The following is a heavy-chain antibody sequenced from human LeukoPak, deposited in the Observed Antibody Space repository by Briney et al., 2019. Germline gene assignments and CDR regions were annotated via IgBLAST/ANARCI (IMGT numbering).Heavy chain of an antibody. CDR3: ARGTYSSGWYLDWFDP. V-gene: IGHV1-69*13. Sequence: SVKVSCKASGGTFSSYAISWVRQAPGQGLEWMGGIIPIFGTANYAQKFQGRVTTTADESTSTAYMELSSLRSEDTAVYYCARGTYSSGWYLDWFDPWGQGTLVTVSS. J-gene: IGHJ5*02. D-gene: IGHD6-19*01. CDR1: GGTFSSYA. CDR2: IIPIFGTA.